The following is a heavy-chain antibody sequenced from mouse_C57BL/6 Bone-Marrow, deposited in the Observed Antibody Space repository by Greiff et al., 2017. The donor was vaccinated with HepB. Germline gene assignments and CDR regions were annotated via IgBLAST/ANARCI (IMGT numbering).Heavy chain of an antibody. D-gene: IGHD1-1*01. Sequence: EVNLVESGGGLVKPGGSLKLSCAASGFTFSDYGMHWVRQAPEKGLEWVAYISSGSSTIYYADTVKGRFTISRDNAKNTLFLQMTSLRSEDTAMYYCARSIYYYGSSYGAYWGQGTLVTVSA. V-gene: IGHV5-17*01. CDR2: ISSGSSTI. CDR1: GFTFSDYG. J-gene: IGHJ3*01. CDR3: ARSIYYYGSSYGAY.